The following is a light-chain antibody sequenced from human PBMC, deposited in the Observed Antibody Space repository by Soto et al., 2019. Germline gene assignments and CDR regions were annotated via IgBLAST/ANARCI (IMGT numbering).Light chain of an antibody. CDR1: NSNIGSDT. Sequence: QAVVTQPPSASGPPGQRVTISCSGSNSNIGSDTVNWYQQLPGRAPKLLIYSTDQRPSGVPDRFSGSKSGTSASLAISGLRSEDEAEYYCAAWDDSLNGVVFGGGTKLTVL. CDR3: AAWDDSLNGVV. CDR2: STD. V-gene: IGLV1-44*01. J-gene: IGLJ3*02.